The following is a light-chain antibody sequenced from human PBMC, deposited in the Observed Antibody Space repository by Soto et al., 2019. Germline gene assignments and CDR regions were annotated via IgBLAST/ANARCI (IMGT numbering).Light chain of an antibody. CDR2: DVV. Sequence: EIVLTQSTVTLSVSPGERATLSCRASQSVGNLLAWYQQRPGQAPRLLMYDVVNRATGIPARFSGSGSGTDFTLTISSLETEDSAVYYCQKSGSFGQGTKLEIK. V-gene: IGKV3-11*01. CDR1: QSVGNL. CDR3: QKSGS. J-gene: IGKJ2*01.